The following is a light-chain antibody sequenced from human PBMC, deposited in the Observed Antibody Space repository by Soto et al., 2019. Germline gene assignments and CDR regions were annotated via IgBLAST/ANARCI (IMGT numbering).Light chain of an antibody. CDR3: QKSYSTPLT. V-gene: IGKV1-39*01. CDR1: QSISNY. Sequence: IQMTQSPSSLSASVGDRVTITCWASQSISNYLNWYQQKPGKAPKLLIYAASSLRSGVPSRFSGSGSGTHFTLTISSLQPEDVGSYYCQKSYSTPLTLGGGTKV. CDR2: AAS. J-gene: IGKJ4*01.